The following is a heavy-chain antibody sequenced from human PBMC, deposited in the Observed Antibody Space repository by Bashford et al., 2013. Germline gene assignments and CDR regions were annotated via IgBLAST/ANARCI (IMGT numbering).Heavy chain of an antibody. J-gene: IGHJ4*02. D-gene: IGHD3-22*01. V-gene: IGHV3-23*01. Sequence: HSGGSLRLSCAASGFTFNNYAMHWVRQAPGKGLEWVSLISNNLGRTYYADSVKGRFTISRDNSKNTLYLQMNSLRAEDTAVYYCASATYYYDSSAFDYWGQGTLVTVSS. CDR1: GFTFNNYA. CDR2: ISNNLGRT. CDR3: ASATYYYDSSAFDY.